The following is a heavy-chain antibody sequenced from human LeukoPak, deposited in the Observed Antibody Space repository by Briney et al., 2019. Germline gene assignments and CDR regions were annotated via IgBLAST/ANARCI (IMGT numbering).Heavy chain of an antibody. V-gene: IGHV4-61*02. CDR3: ARDYWFGELFDY. D-gene: IGHD3-10*01. J-gene: IGHJ4*02. CDR2: IYSSGST. CDR1: GGSISSGSYY. Sequence: SETLSLTCTVSGGSISSGSYYWSWIRQPAGKGLEWIGRIYSSGSTNYNPSLKSRVTISLDTSKNQFSLKLSSATAADTAVYYCARDYWFGELFDYWGQGTLVTVSS.